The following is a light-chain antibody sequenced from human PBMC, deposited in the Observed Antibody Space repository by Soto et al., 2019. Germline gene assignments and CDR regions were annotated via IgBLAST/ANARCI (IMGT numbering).Light chain of an antibody. V-gene: IGLV1-40*01. CDR1: SSNIGAGYD. CDR3: QSYDSSLSAVV. J-gene: IGLJ2*01. CDR2: VNS. Sequence: QSVLTQPPSVSGAPGQRVTISCTGSSSNIGAGYDVHWYQQLPGTAPKLLIYVNSNRPSGVPDRFSGSKSGTSASLAITGLXXXXXADXYCQSYDSSLSAVVFGGGTKLTVL.